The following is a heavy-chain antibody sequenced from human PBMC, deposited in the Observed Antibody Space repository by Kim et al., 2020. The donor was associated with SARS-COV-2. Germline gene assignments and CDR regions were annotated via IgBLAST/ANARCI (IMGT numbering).Heavy chain of an antibody. V-gene: IGHV3-30*04. D-gene: IGHD6-13*01. Sequence: GGSLRLSCAASGFTFSSYAMHWVRQAPGKGLEWVAVISYDGSNKYYADSVKGRFTISRDNSKNTLYLQMNSLRAEDTAVYYCARRSLSRYHYYYYGMDVWGQGTTVTVSS. CDR2: ISYDGSNK. CDR1: GFTFSSYA. J-gene: IGHJ6*02. CDR3: ARRSLSRYHYYYYGMDV.